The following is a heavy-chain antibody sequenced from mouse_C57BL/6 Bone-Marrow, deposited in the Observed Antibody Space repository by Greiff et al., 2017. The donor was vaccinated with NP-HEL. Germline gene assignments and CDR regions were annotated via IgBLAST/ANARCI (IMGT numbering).Heavy chain of an antibody. J-gene: IGHJ4*01. CDR2: INPSSGYT. D-gene: IGHD2-3*01. V-gene: IGHV1-4*01. Sequence: VQGVGSGAELARPGASVKMSCKASGYTFTSYTMHWVKQRPGQGLEWIGYINPSSGYTKYNQKFKDKATLTADKASSTAYMQLSSLTSEDSAVYYCARGWLLPTDYWGQGTSVTVSS. CDR3: ARGWLLPTDY. CDR1: GYTFTSYT.